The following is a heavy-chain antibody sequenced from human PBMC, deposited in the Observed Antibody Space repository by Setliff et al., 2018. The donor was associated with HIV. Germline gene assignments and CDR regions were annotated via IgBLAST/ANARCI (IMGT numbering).Heavy chain of an antibody. CDR1: AGSISSFY. J-gene: IGHJ6*03. V-gene: IGHV4-4*07. D-gene: IGHD3-9*01. Sequence: TSETLSLTCTVSAGSISSFYWTWIRQPPGKGLEWIGRLYSSGSTDYNPSLKSRVTMSVDTSKNQLSLKLTSVTAADTAVYYCARVTRYFDWLSPQPYYYYYMDVWGKGTRVTVSS. CDR2: LYSSGST. CDR3: ARVTRYFDWLSPQPYYYYYMDV.